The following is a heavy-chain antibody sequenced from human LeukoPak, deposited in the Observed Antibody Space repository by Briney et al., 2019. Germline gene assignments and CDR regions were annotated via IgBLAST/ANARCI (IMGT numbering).Heavy chain of an antibody. V-gene: IGHV3-23*01. CDR1: GFTFSSYA. CDR3: ASCHECPLYYYYGMDV. CDR2: ISGSGGST. D-gene: IGHD5/OR15-5a*01. Sequence: GGSLRLSCAASGFTFSSYAMSWVRQAPGKGLEWVSAISGSGGSTYYADSVKGRFTISRDNSKNTLYLQMNSLRAEDTAVYYCASCHECPLYYYYGMDVWGQGTTVTVSS. J-gene: IGHJ6*02.